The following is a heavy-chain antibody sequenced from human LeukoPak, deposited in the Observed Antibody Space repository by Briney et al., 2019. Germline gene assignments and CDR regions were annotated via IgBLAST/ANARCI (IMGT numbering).Heavy chain of an antibody. CDR1: GVSISSYY. CDR3: ASDLYTIPFSFDS. J-gene: IGHJ3*01. D-gene: IGHD5/OR15-5a*01. V-gene: IGHV4-4*07. Sequence: PSETLSLTCTVSGVSISSYYWTWIRQPAGKGLEWIGRFYTSGSTNYNPSLKSRITMSVDTSKNQFSLKLSSVTAADTAVYYCASDLYTIPFSFDSWGQGTVVTVSS. CDR2: FYTSGST.